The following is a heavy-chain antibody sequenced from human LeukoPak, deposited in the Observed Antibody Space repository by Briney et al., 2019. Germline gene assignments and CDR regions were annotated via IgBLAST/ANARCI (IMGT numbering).Heavy chain of an antibody. Sequence: ASVKVSCKASGYTFTSYDINWVRQATGQGLEWMGWMNPNSGNTGYAQKFQGRVTITRNTSISTAYMELSSLRSEDTAVYYCARGCIAAHCGREAFDIWGQGTMVTVSS. CDR2: MNPNSGNT. V-gene: IGHV1-8*03. CDR1: GYTFTSYD. D-gene: IGHD6-6*01. CDR3: ARGCIAAHCGREAFDI. J-gene: IGHJ3*02.